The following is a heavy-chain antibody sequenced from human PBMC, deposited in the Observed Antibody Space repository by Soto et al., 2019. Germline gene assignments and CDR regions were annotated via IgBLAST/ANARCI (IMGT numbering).Heavy chain of an antibody. CDR2: ISSSSSYI. J-gene: IGHJ3*02. CDR1: GFTFSSYS. Sequence: GGSLRLSCAASGFTFSSYSMNWVRQAPGKGLEWVSSISSSSSYIYYADSVKGRFTISRDNAKNSLYLQMNSLRAEDTAVYYCASQRPSSAADAFDIWGQGTMVTVSS. D-gene: IGHD6-6*01. V-gene: IGHV3-21*01. CDR3: ASQRPSSAADAFDI.